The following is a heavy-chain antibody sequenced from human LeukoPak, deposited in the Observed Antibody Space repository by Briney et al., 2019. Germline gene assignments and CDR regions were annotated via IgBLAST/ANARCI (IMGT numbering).Heavy chain of an antibody. CDR2: INPNSGGT. J-gene: IGHJ3*02. Sequence: GASVKVSCKASGYTFTSYGISWVRQAPGQGLEWMGWINPNSGGTNYAQKFQGRVTMTRDTSISTAYMELSRLRSDDTAVYYCARNEVPNDAFDIWGQGTMVTVSS. CDR3: ARNEVPNDAFDI. D-gene: IGHD2-2*01. CDR1: GYTFTSYG. V-gene: IGHV1-2*02.